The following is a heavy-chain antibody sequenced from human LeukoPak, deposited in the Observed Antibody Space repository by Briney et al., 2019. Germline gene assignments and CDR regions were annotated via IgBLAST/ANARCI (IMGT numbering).Heavy chain of an antibody. J-gene: IGHJ4*02. CDR2: VYYTGTT. D-gene: IGHD3-10*01. V-gene: IGHV4-59*03. CDR1: GGSITDYY. Sequence: SETLSLTCTVSGGSITDYYWNWFRQSPEKGLEWIGYVYYTGTTYYSPSLKSRVAISLDRSKNQFSLNLNSVTAADTAVYYCARSVLWFGDLGYWGQGILVTVSS. CDR3: ARSVLWFGDLGY.